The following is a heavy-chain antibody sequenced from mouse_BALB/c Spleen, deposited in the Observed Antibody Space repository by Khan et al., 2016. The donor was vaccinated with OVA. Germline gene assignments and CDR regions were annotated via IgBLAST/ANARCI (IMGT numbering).Heavy chain of an antibody. J-gene: IGHJ2*01. CDR2: LSSGGSYT. CDR1: GFSFSSYS. Sequence: EVELVESGGGLVKPGGSLKLSCAASGFSFSSYSMSWVRQTPEKRLEWVATLSSGGSYTYYPDSVKGRFTISRDNAKNTLYLQLISLKSEDTAMFYCNRHRGYYCSNHYFDYWGQGTTLTVSS. D-gene: IGHD1-1*01. V-gene: IGHV5-6-4*01. CDR3: NRHRGYYCSNHYFDY.